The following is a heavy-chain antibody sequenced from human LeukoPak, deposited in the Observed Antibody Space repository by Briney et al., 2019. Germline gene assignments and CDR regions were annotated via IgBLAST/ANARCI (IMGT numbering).Heavy chain of an antibody. CDR1: GGSISSGGYY. V-gene: IGHV4-31*03. D-gene: IGHD3-3*01. Sequence: SVTLSLTCTVSGGSISSGGYYWSWIRQHPGKGLEWIGYIYYSGSTYYNPSLKSRVTISVDTSKNQFSLKLSSVTAADTAVYYCARAGEFWSGYNWFDPWGQGTLVTVSS. CDR2: IYYSGST. CDR3: ARAGEFWSGYNWFDP. J-gene: IGHJ5*02.